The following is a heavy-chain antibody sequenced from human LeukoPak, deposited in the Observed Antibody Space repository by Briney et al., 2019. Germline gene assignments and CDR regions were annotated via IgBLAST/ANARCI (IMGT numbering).Heavy chain of an antibody. V-gene: IGHV4-59*01. CDR3: ARPAPAVGAFDI. J-gene: IGHJ3*02. Sequence: PSETLSLTCTVSGGSISSYYWSWIRQPPGKGLEWIGYIYYSGSTNYSPSLKSRVTISVDTSKNQFSLKLSSVTAADTAVYYCARPAPAVGAFDIWGQGTMVTVSS. CDR2: IYYSGST. CDR1: GGSISSYY. D-gene: IGHD4-23*01.